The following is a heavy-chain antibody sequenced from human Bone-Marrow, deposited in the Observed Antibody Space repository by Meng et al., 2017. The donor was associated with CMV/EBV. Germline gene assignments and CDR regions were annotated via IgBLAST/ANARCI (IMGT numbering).Heavy chain of an antibody. CDR3: ARRYCSSTSCYSRAHYYYGMDV. V-gene: IGHV1-18*01. CDR2: ISAYNGNT. D-gene: IGHD2-2*01. J-gene: IGHJ6*02. CDR1: GYTFTSYG. Sequence: ASVKVSCKASGYTFTSYGISWVRQAPGQGLEWMGWISAYNGNTNYAQKLQGRVTMTTDTSTSTAYMELRSLRSDDTAVYYCARRYCSSTSCYSRAHYYYGMDVWGQGTTVTVSS.